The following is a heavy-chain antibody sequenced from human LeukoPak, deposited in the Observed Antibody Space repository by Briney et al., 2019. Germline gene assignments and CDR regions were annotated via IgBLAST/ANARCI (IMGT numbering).Heavy chain of an antibody. D-gene: IGHD5-12*01. J-gene: IGHJ4*02. V-gene: IGHV3-48*02. CDR3: ARKYGGYADY. Sequence: PGGSLRLSCAASGFTFSSYSMTWVRQAPGKGLEWVSHISGGSSSVCYADSVKGRFTISRDNAKNSLYLQMNSLRDEDTAVYYCARKYGGYADYWGQGTLVTVSS. CDR1: GFTFSSYS. CDR2: ISGGSSSV.